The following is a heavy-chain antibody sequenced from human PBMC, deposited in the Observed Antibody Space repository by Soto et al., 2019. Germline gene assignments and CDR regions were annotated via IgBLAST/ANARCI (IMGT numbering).Heavy chain of an antibody. Sequence: QVQLVEFGGGLVKPGGSLRLSCAASGFAFSDPYMSWIRQAPGKGLEWISYISSSGSTIYYADSVKGRFTISRDNAKKSLYLQMDSLTADDTAVYYCARGGASVTTPFDYWGQGTQVTVSS. V-gene: IGHV3-11*01. D-gene: IGHD4-17*01. CDR2: ISSSGSTI. CDR3: ARGGASVTTPFDY. J-gene: IGHJ4*02. CDR1: GFAFSDPY.